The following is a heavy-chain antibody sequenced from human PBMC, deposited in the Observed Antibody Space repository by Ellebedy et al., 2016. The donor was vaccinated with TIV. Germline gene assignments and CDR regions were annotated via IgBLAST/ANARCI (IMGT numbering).Heavy chain of an antibody. D-gene: IGHD1-26*01. CDR2: IKEDGSMK. CDR3: ARWAN. J-gene: IGHJ4*02. V-gene: IGHV3-7*01. CDR1: GFTFSAYW. Sequence: GGSLRLSXAASGFTFSAYWMSWVRQTPGKGLEWVANIKEDGSMKYYVDSVKGRFTISRDNAKNSPHLQMNSLRGEDTGVYYCARWANWGQGTLVTVSS.